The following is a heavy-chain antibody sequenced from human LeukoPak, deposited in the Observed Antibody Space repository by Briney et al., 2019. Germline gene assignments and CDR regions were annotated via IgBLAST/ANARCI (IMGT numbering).Heavy chain of an antibody. J-gene: IGHJ5*02. CDR3: ARDDSSAATNNWFDP. CDR2: IIPIFGTA. D-gene: IGHD2-21*01. CDR1: GGTFSSYA. V-gene: IGHV1-69*13. Sequence: ASVKVSCKASGGTFSSYAISWVRQAPGQGLEWMGGIIPIFGTANYAQKFQGRVTITADESTNTAYMELSSLRSEDTAVYYCARDDSSAATNNWFDPWGQGTLVTVSS.